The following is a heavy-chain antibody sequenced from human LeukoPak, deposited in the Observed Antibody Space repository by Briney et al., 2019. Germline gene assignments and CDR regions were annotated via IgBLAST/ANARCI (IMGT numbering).Heavy chain of an antibody. D-gene: IGHD1-26*01. J-gene: IGHJ5*02. CDR1: GFSLSTSGVG. Sequence: SGPTLVKPTQTLTLTCTFSGFSLSTSGVGVGWIRQPPGKALEWLALIYWNDDKRYSPSLKSRLTVTKDASKNQVVLTMTNMDPVDTATYYCAHRRGRSPYNWFDPWGQGTLVTVSS. V-gene: IGHV2-5*01. CDR2: IYWNDDK. CDR3: AHRRGRSPYNWFDP.